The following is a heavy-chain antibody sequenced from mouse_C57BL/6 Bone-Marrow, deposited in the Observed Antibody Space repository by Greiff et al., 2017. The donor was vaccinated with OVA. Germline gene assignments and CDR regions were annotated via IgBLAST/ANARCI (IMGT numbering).Heavy chain of an antibody. CDR3: ARDYYGSDWYFDG. V-gene: IGHV14-2*01. D-gene: IGHD1-1*01. J-gene: IGHJ1*03. CDR1: GFNIKDYY. Sequence: VQLQQSGAELVKPGASVKLSCTASGFNIKDYYMHWVKQRTEQGLEWIGRIDPEDGETNYAPKFQGKATITADTSSNTAYLQLSSLTSEDTSVYYCARDYYGSDWYFDGWGTGTTVTVSS. CDR2: IDPEDGET.